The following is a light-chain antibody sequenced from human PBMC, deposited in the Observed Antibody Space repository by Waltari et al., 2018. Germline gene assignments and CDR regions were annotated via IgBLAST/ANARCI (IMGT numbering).Light chain of an antibody. V-gene: IGKV1-5*03. CDR2: KAS. CDR3: QHYDSYSAT. Sequence: DIQMTQSPSTLSASVXDRVTITCRASQSITRLLAWYQQKAGKAPRLLIYKASILESGVPSRFSGGGSGTEFTLTISSLQPDDFATYYCQHYDSYSATFGRGTKVEIK. J-gene: IGKJ4*02. CDR1: QSITRL.